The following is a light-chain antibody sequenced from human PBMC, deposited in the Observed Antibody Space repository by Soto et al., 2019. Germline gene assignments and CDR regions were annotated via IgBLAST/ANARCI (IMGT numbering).Light chain of an antibody. CDR2: AEC. V-gene: IGKV1D-12*01. CDR3: HQANSFPALT. CDR1: QGISSW. J-gene: IGKJ4*01. Sequence: DIQMTQSPSSVSASVGDRVTITCRASQGISSWLAWYQKKPGKAPKLLIYAECRLQSGVPSRFSGSGSETDCTLTINSLQPKDFATYYCHQANSFPALTFGGGTKVEIK.